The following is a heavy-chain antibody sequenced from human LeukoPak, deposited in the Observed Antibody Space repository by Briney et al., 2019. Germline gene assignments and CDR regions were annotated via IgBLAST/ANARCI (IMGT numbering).Heavy chain of an antibody. J-gene: IGHJ5*02. D-gene: IGHD3-10*01. CDR1: GFTFSSYA. CDR3: ARDIRGSGIYGWFDP. Sequence: GWSLRLSCVASGFTFSSYAMRWVRQAPGKGLEWVAAISDSGGTTYYVDSVRGRFTISRDNSKNTLYLQMNSLRAEDTAIYSCARDIRGSGIYGWFDPWGQGTLVTVSS. V-gene: IGHV3-23*01. CDR2: ISDSGGTT.